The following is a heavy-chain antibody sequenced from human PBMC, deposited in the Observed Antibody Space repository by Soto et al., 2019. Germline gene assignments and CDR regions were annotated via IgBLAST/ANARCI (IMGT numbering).Heavy chain of an antibody. CDR3: SSQDCSGAICHPPT. CDR2: IGRKENSYAT. J-gene: IGHJ5*02. V-gene: IGHV3-73*02. CDR1: GVNFRGSV. D-gene: IGHD2-15*01. Sequence: ELHLVESGGGLVQPGGSLKLSCAGSGVNFRGSVIHWVRQASGKGLEWVGHIGRKENSYATTYAASVKGRFSVSRDDSQNTAYLQMDSLRTDDTAVYYCSSQDCSGAICHPPTWGQGTLVTVS.